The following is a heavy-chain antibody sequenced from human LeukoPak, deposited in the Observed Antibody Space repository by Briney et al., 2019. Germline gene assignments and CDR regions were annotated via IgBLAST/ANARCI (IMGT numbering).Heavy chain of an antibody. CDR2: NYYSGNT. V-gene: IGHV4-39*01. D-gene: IGHD2-21*02. J-gene: IGHJ6*03. CDR1: CVSISSSKYY. Sequence: AETLSLTCSASCVSISSSKYYWVWLRQGPGKVRECSVNNYYSGNTYYNPSLKSRVTISVDTSKNQFSLKLSSVTAADTSVYSCASLGGDCYPDYYYCYMDVWGKGTTVTVSS. CDR3: ASLGGDCYPDYYYCYMDV.